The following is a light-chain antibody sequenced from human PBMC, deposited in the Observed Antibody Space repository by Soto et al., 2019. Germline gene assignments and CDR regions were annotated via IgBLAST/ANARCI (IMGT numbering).Light chain of an antibody. V-gene: IGKV1-5*01. CDR1: QIIDSW. J-gene: IGKJ3*01. CDR3: QQYSNYPLT. CDR2: DAS. Sequence: IHMTQSPSTLSASVGDRVTITCRASQIIDSWLAWYQQKPGKAPKLLIYDASSLESGVPLRFSGSGSGTQFTLTITSLQPDDFGTYYCQQYSNYPLTFGPGTKVDIK.